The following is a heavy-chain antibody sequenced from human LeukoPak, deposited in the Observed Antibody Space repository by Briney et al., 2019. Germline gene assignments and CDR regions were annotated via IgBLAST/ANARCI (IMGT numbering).Heavy chain of an antibody. CDR2: ISGSGGST. Sequence: GGSLRLSCAASGFTFSSYAMSWVRQAPGKGLEWVSTISGSGGSTYYADSVKGRFTISRDNSKNTLYLQVNSLRAEDTAVYYCAKGVYYYDSSGHGAFDIWGQGTMVTVSS. J-gene: IGHJ3*02. D-gene: IGHD3-22*01. CDR3: AKGVYYYDSSGHGAFDI. V-gene: IGHV3-23*01. CDR1: GFTFSSYA.